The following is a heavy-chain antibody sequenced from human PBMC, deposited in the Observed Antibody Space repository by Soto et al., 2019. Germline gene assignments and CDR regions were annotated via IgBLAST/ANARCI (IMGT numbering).Heavy chain of an antibody. D-gene: IGHD3-3*01. J-gene: IGHJ3*02. Sequence: QVQLQQWGAGLLKPSETLSLTCAVYGGSFSGYYWSWIRQPPGKGLEWIGEINHSGSTNYNPSLKSRVTISVDTSKNQFSLELSSVTAADTAVYYCARGDFWSGYPDAFDIWGQGTMATVSS. V-gene: IGHV4-34*01. CDR2: INHSGST. CDR1: GGSFSGYY. CDR3: ARGDFWSGYPDAFDI.